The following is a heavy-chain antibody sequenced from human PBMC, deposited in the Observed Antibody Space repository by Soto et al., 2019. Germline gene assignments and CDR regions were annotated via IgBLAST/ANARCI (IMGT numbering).Heavy chain of an antibody. D-gene: IGHD4-17*01. CDR2: ISVYNGKA. J-gene: IGHJ4*02. CDR3: ARPVAHGDSPEDY. V-gene: IGHV1-18*01. CDR1: GYTFTSYG. Sequence: ASVKVSCMASGYTFTSYGITWVRQAPGQGLEWMGWISVYNGKAIYAQKLQDRVTMTTDTSTSTAYMELTSLRSDDTAVYYCARPVAHGDSPEDYWGQGTLVTVSS.